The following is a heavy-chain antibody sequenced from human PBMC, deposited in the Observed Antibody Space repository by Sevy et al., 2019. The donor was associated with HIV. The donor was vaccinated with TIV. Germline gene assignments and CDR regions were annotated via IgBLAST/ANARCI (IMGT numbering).Heavy chain of an antibody. Sequence: GGSLRLSCAASGFTFSSYAMHWVRQAPGKGLEWVAVISYDGSNKYYADSVKGRFTISRDNSKNTLYLQMNSLRAEDTAVYYCARDLEIGNSGSLYYYYYGMDVWGQGTTVTVS. CDR3: ARDLEIGNSGSLYYYYYGMDV. V-gene: IGHV3-30-3*01. CDR2: ISYDGSNK. CDR1: GFTFSSYA. J-gene: IGHJ6*02. D-gene: IGHD1-26*01.